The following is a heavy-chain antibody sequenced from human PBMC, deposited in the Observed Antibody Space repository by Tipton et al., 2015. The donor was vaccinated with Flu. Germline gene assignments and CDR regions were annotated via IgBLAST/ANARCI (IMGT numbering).Heavy chain of an antibody. D-gene: IGHD2/OR15-2a*01. CDR2: VNHTGSA. V-gene: IGHV4-38-2*01. Sequence: TLSLTCAVSGYSFSSGYYWGWIRQPPGKGLEWIGRVNHTGSAYYNTSLKSRVTVSVDTSESLLSLLLTSVTAADTAIYYCALVIAMASKVVYWGPGTLVAVSS. CDR3: ALVIAMASKVVY. J-gene: IGHJ4*02. CDR1: GYSFSSGYY.